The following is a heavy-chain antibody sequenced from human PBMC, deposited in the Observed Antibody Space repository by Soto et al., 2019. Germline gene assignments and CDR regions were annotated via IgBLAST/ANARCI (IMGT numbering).Heavy chain of an antibody. Sequence: EVQLVESGGGLVQPGGSLRLSCAAAGFTVNSNYMSWVRQAPGKWLEWVSVIYSDGSTYYADSVKGSIIISRDNSNTTLYLQLNSLRAEATAVYYCATLTKYDILTGFYPCWGQGTLVTVSS. CDR3: ATLTKYDILTGFYPC. D-gene: IGHD3-9*01. CDR1: GFTVNSNY. J-gene: IGHJ4*02. V-gene: IGHV3-66*01. CDR2: IYSDGST.